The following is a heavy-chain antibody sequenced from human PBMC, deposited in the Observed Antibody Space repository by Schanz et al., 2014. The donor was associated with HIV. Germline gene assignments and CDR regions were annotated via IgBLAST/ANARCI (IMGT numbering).Heavy chain of an antibody. Sequence: EVQLVESGEGLVKPGGSLRLSCTGSGFPFSSYAINWVRQAPGKGLEWLSSISSSGGYIYYADSVKGRFTISRDNSKNSVFLQMDRLRAEDTAVYYCARAGAHWTSCFDYWGQGTLVTVSS. J-gene: IGHJ4*02. CDR3: ARAGAHWTSCFDY. D-gene: IGHD1-1*01. CDR1: GFPFSSYA. V-gene: IGHV3-21*06. CDR2: ISSSGGYI.